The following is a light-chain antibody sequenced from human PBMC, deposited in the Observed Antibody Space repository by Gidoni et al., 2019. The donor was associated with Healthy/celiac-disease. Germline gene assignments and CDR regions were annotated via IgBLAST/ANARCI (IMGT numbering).Light chain of an antibody. CDR3: QVWDSSSDHVV. CDR2: DDS. Sequence: SYVLTQPHPVSVAPGQTARITCGGNNIGSKSVHRYQQRPGQAPVLVGYDDSDRPSGIPERFSGSNSGNTATLTISRVEAGDEADYYCQVWDSSSDHVVVGGGTKLSVL. J-gene: IGLJ2*01. CDR1: NIGSKS. V-gene: IGLV3-21*02.